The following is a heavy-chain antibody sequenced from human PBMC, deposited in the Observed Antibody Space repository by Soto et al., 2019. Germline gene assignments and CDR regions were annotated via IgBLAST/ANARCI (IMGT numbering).Heavy chain of an antibody. Sequence: PGESLKISCKGSGHSFTTYWIGWVRQMPVKGLEWMGIIYPGDSDTRYSPSFQGQVTISADKSISTAYLQWSSLKASGTAMYYWARTPAAGKYYYGMDVWAQGTTVPVPS. J-gene: IGHJ6*02. CDR1: GHSFTTYW. CDR2: IYPGDSDT. CDR3: ARTPAAGKYYYGMDV. D-gene: IGHD6-25*01. V-gene: IGHV5-51*01.